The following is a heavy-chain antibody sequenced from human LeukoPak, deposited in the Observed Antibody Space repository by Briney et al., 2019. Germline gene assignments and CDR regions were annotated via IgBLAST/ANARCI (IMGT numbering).Heavy chain of an antibody. J-gene: IGHJ4*02. CDR1: GGSLDSYY. V-gene: IGHV4-59*01. D-gene: IGHD2-2*01. Sequence: SETLSLTCTVSGGSLDSYYWSWIRQPPGKGLEWIGYIYYTGSTEYHPSLKSRVTISLDTSKNQFSLKLTAVTAADTAVYYCARVYQSAEYYFDYWRQGNLVSVSS. CDR3: ARVYQSAEYYFDY. CDR2: IYYTGST.